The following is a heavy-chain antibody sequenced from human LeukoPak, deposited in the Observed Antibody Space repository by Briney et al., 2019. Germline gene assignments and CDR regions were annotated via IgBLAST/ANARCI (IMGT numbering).Heavy chain of an antibody. J-gene: IGHJ4*02. Sequence: SVKVSCKASGGTFSSYAISWVRQAPGQGMEWMGGIIPIFGTANHAQKRQGRVTITTDESTSTAYMELSSLRSEDTAVYYCAREIDSSGYYNTYYFDYWGQGTLVTVSS. CDR1: GGTFSSYA. V-gene: IGHV1-69*05. D-gene: IGHD3-22*01. CDR2: IIPIFGTA. CDR3: AREIDSSGYYNTYYFDY.